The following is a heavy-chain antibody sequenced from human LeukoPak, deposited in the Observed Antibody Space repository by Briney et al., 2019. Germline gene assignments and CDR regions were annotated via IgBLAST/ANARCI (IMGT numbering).Heavy chain of an antibody. CDR3: ARGGSMVRAPFDY. V-gene: IGHV3-30-3*01. CDR2: ISYDGSNK. CDR1: GFTFSSYA. Sequence: PGRSLRLSCAASGFTFSSYAMHWVRQAPGKGLEWVAVISYDGSNKYYADSVKGRFTISRDNSKNTLYLQMNSLRAEDTAVYYCARGGSMVRAPFDYWGQGTLVTVSS. J-gene: IGHJ4*02. D-gene: IGHD3-10*01.